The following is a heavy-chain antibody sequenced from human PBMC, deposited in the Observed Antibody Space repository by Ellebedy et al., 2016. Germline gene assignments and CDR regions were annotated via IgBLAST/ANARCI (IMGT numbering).Heavy chain of an antibody. CDR3: ARVGYVATGWFDP. Sequence: SETLSLTCTVSGDSLTSGDYHWSWIRQPPGKGLEWIGYIYFSGGTHYNPSLRSRLTLSVDMSKNQFSLKLTSVIAADTAVYFCARVGYVATGWFDPWGRGTLVTVSS. CDR1: GDSLTSGDYH. D-gene: IGHD4/OR15-4a*01. V-gene: IGHV4-30-4*01. CDR2: IYFSGGT. J-gene: IGHJ5*02.